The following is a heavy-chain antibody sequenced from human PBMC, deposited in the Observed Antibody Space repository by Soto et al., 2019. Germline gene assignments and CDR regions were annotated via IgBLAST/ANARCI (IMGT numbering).Heavy chain of an antibody. CDR3: ARLHGYCISTSCYGYYGMDV. D-gene: IGHD2-2*01. V-gene: IGHV4-39*01. CDR2: IAYSGST. J-gene: IGHJ6*02. Sequence: SETLSLTCTVSGGSISSSSYYWGWIRQPQGKGLEWIGSIAYSGSTYYNPSLKSRVTMSVDTSKNQFSLKLSSVTAADTAVYYCARLHGYCISTSCYGYYGMDVWVQGTTVT. CDR1: GGSISSSSYY.